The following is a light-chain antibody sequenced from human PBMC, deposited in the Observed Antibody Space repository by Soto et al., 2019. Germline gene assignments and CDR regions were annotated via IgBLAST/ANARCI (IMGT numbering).Light chain of an antibody. Sequence: EIVMTQSPATLSVSPGESATLSCRASQSVGSSLTWYQQKRGQAPRLLIYGASTRATGIPARFSGSGSGTDSTLTISRLEPEDFAVYYCQQYGTSPQITFGQGTRLEIK. CDR1: QSVGSS. V-gene: IGKV3-20*01. J-gene: IGKJ5*01. CDR3: QQYGTSPQIT. CDR2: GAS.